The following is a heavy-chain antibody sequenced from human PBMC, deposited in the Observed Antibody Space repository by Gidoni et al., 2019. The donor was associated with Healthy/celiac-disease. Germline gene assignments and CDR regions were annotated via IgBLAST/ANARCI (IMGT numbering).Heavy chain of an antibody. CDR2: ISSSGSTI. Sequence: EVQLVESGGGLVQPGGSLRLSCAASGFTFSSYEMNWVRQAPGKGLEWVSYISSSGSTIYYADSVKGRFTISRDNAKNSLYLQMNSLRAEDTAVYYCARSYCGGDCTPGAADYWGQGTLVTVSS. CDR3: ARSYCGGDCTPGAADY. J-gene: IGHJ4*02. CDR1: GFTFSSYE. D-gene: IGHD2-21*02. V-gene: IGHV3-48*03.